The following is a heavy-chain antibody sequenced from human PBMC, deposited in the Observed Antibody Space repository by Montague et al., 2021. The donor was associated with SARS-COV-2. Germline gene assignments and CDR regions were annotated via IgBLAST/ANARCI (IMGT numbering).Heavy chain of an antibody. V-gene: IGHV6-1*01. Sequence: YAISGDSVSSNSATWNWVRQSPSRGLEWLGRTYYRSKWYNDYAVXVRGRVTISPDTSKNQFSLQLNSVTPEDTAIYYCTSGREGNYNVMDVWGQGTTVTVSS. J-gene: IGHJ6*02. D-gene: IGHD1-1*01. CDR1: GDSVSSNSAT. CDR3: TSGREGNYNVMDV. CDR2: TYYRSKWYN.